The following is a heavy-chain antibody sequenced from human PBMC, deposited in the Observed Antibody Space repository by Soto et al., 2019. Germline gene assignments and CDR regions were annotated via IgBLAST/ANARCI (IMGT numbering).Heavy chain of an antibody. D-gene: IGHD2-2*01. CDR2: INPNSGGT. CDR3: AVTVVPAASSYYGMDV. Sequence: GASVKVSCKASGYTFTGYYMHWVRQAPGQGLEWMGWINPNSGGTNHAQKFQGWVTMTRDTSISTAYMELSRLRSDDTAVYYCAVTVVPAASSYYGMDVWGQGTTVTVSS. J-gene: IGHJ6*02. CDR1: GYTFTGYY. V-gene: IGHV1-2*04.